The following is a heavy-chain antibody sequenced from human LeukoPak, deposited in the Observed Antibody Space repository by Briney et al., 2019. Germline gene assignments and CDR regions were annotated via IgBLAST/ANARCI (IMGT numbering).Heavy chain of an antibody. V-gene: IGHV4-30-4*01. Sequence: ASQTLSLTCTVSGGSISSGDYYWSWIRQPPGKGLEWIGYIYYSGSTYYNPSLKSRVTISVDTSKNQFSLKLSSVTAADTAVYYCARDQSTGDLGAFDIWGQGTMVTVSS. CDR1: GGSISSGDYY. J-gene: IGHJ3*02. CDR3: ARDQSTGDLGAFDI. D-gene: IGHD7-27*01. CDR2: IYYSGST.